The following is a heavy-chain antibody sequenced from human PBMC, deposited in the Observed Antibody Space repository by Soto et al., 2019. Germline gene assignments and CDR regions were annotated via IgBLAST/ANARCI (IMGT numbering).Heavy chain of an antibody. V-gene: IGHV1-69*12. D-gene: IGHD2-2*01. Sequence: QVQLVQSGAEVKKPGSSVKVSCKASGGTFSSYAISWVRQAPGQGLEWMGGIIPIFGTANYAQKFQGRATITADESTSTAYMELSSLRSEDTAVYCCASSRYCISTSCGPSSFGYYYYGMDVWGQGTTVTVSS. CDR3: ASSRYCISTSCGPSSFGYYYYGMDV. CDR2: IIPIFGTA. CDR1: GGTFSSYA. J-gene: IGHJ6*02.